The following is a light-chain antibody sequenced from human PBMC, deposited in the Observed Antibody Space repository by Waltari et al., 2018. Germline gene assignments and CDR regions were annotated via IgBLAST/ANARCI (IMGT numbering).Light chain of an antibody. CDR1: ILGVPT. J-gene: IGLJ3*02. V-gene: IGLV3-21*02. CDR3: QVWDGSNDLWV. Sequence: SVVLIQPPSVSVAPGQTATITSGGPILGVPTVPWYQQKPGQAPLLVISDDSDRPSGIPERLSGSNSGNTATLTIDRAEAGDEADYYCQVWDGSNDLWVFGGGTKLTVL. CDR2: DDS.